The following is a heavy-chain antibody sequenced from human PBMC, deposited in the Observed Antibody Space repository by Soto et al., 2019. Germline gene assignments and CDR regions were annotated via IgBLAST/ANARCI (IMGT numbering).Heavy chain of an antibody. CDR1: GFTFSTYW. J-gene: IGHJ4*02. CDR2: IKQDGSEK. CDR3: AGAPGWLIEN. D-gene: IGHD5-12*01. Sequence: EVQLVESGGGLVQPGGSLRLSCAASGFTFSTYWMFWVRQDPGKGLEWVATIKQDGSEKLYVDSVKGRFTISRDNAKNSLHLQMKSLRVEDTAVYFCAGAPGWLIENWGQGTLVTVSS. V-gene: IGHV3-7*04.